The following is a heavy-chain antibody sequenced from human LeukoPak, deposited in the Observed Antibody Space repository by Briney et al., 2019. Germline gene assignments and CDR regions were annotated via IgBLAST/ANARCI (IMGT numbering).Heavy chain of an antibody. CDR1: GFTFSGHS. V-gene: IGHV3-23*01. J-gene: IGHJ6*02. CDR2: IFGNGVKT. D-gene: IGHD3-16*01. Sequence: SGGSLRLSCAAFGFTFSGHSMTWVRQTPGKGLEWVSVIFGNGVKTYYADSLKGRFTISRDNSKSTLYLQMNSLRADDTAVYYCARVGDWSNYFGMDAWGQGTTVSVSS. CDR3: ARVGDWSNYFGMDA.